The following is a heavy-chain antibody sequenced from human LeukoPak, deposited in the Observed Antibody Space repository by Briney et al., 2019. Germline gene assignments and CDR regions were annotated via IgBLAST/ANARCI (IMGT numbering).Heavy chain of an antibody. CDR3: ATGNYYDSRGYYTLGH. CDR1: GFNFNKYW. Sequence: GGSLRLSCAASGFNFNKYWMHWVRQAPGKGLVWVSRINGDGTTTSYADSVKGGFTMSRDNAKNTLYLQMSGLRAEDTAGYYCATGNYYDSRGYYTLGHWGQGTLVNVSS. CDR2: INGDGTTT. D-gene: IGHD3-22*01. J-gene: IGHJ4*02. V-gene: IGHV3-74*01.